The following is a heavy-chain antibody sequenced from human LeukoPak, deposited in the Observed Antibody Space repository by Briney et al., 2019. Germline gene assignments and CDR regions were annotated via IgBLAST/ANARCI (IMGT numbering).Heavy chain of an antibody. Sequence: ASVKVSCKASGYTFTSYGISWVRQAPGQGLEWMGWISAYNGNTNYAQKLQGRVTMTTDTSTSTAYMELRSLRSDDTAVHYCARDLRNWNYLRDYYGMDVWGQGTTVTVSS. CDR1: GYTFTSYG. J-gene: IGHJ6*02. D-gene: IGHD1-7*01. CDR2: ISAYNGNT. V-gene: IGHV1-18*01. CDR3: ARDLRNWNYLRDYYGMDV.